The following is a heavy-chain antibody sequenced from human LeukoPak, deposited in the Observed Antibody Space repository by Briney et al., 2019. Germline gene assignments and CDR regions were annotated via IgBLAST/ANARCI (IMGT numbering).Heavy chain of an antibody. J-gene: IGHJ1*01. D-gene: IGHD5-24*01. CDR3: AKTRNGYTTEYLQH. Sequence: GGSLRLSCTSSGFILSSFAMSWVRQAPGKGLEWVSSISSPGGNTYYADSVRGRFTISRDNSNNLVYLQMNSLRAEDTAVYYCAKTRNGYTTEYLQHWGQGTLVTVSS. CDR1: GFILSSFA. V-gene: IGHV3-23*01. CDR2: ISSPGGNT.